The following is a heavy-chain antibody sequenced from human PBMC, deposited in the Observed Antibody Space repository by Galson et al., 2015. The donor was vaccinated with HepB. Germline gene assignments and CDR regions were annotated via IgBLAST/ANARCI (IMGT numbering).Heavy chain of an antibody. CDR1: GFTFSSYA. D-gene: IGHD3-22*01. J-gene: IGHJ4*02. V-gene: IGHV3-23*01. Sequence: SLRLSCAASGFTFSSYAMSWVRQAPGKGLEWVSAISGSGGSTYYADSVKGRFTISRDNSKNTLYLQMNSLRAEDTAVYYCAKGEGGYYDSSGYYFGYWGQGTLVTVSS. CDR3: AKGEGGYYDSSGYYFGY. CDR2: ISGSGGST.